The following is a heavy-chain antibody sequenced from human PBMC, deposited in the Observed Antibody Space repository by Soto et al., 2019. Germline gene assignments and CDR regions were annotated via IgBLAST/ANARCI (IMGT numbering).Heavy chain of an antibody. CDR2: ISGSGGST. V-gene: IGHV3-23*01. CDR1: GFTFSSYA. D-gene: IGHD2-8*02. CDR3: AKDGVVYASNWFDP. J-gene: IGHJ5*02. Sequence: EVQLLESGGGLVQPGGSLRLSCAASGFTFSSYAMSWVRQAPGKGLEWVSDISGSGGSTYYADSVKGRFTISRDNSKNTLQLQRNSLSAEDTAVYYCAKDGVVYASNWFDPWGQGTLVTVSS.